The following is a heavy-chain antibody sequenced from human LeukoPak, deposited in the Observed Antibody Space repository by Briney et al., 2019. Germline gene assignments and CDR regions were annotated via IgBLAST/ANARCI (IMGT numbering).Heavy chain of an antibody. V-gene: IGHV1-46*01. J-gene: IGHJ3*02. CDR1: GYTFTSYY. CDR2: INPSGGST. CDR3: ARDAGMTTLVGALDI. D-gene: IGHD1-1*01. Sequence: ASVKVSCKASGYTFTSYYMHWVRQAPGQGLEWMGIINPSGGSTSYAQKFQGRVTMTRDTSTSTVYMELSSLRSDDTAVYYCARDAGMTTLVGALDIWGQGTMVTVSS.